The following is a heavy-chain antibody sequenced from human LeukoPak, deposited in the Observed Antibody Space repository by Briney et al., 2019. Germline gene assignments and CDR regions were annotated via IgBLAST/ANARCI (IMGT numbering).Heavy chain of an antibody. Sequence: GGSLRLSCAASGFTFSSYGMHWLRQAPGKGLEWVAFIRYDGSNKYYTDSVKGRFTISRDNSKNTLYLQMNSLRAEDTAVYYCAKIPNYYDSSAYYVYWGQGTLVTVSS. CDR2: IRYDGSNK. V-gene: IGHV3-30*02. D-gene: IGHD3-22*01. J-gene: IGHJ4*02. CDR1: GFTFSSYG. CDR3: AKIPNYYDSSAYYVY.